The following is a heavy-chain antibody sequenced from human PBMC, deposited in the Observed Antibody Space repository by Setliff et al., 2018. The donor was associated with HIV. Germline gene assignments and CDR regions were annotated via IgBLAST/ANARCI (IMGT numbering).Heavy chain of an antibody. J-gene: IGHJ4*02. CDR1: GYRFTGFA. D-gene: IGHD5-18*01. Sequence: ASVMVSCKASGYRFTGFAIHWVRQAPGQRFEWMGWINAGTGNTKYSQKFQDRVTISRDIHANTAYMELSSLRSEDTAIYYCARSLREYSYGSPDYWGPGTLVTVS. CDR2: INAGTGNT. V-gene: IGHV1-3*01. CDR3: ARSLREYSYGSPDY.